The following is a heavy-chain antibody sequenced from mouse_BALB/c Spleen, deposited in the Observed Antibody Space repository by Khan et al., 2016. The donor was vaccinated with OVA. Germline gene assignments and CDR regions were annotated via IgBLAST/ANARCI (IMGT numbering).Heavy chain of an antibody. Sequence: QVQLKQSGPGLVAPSQSLSITCTVSGFSLTSYGVHWVRQPPGKGLEWLGVIWDGGSTNYNSALMSKLSISKDNSKSQVFLKMNSLQTDDTAIYYCARLENIWGQGTTLTVSS. D-gene: IGHD1-3*01. CDR2: IWDGGST. V-gene: IGHV2-9*02. CDR3: ARLENI. J-gene: IGHJ2*01. CDR1: GFSLTSYG.